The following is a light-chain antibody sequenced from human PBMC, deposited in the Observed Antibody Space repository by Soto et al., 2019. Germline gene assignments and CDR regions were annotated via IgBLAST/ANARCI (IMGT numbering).Light chain of an antibody. CDR2: GAS. Sequence: EIVLTQSPGTLSLSPGERATLSCRASQSVSSSYLAWYQQKPGQAPRLLIYGASSRATGIPDRFSGSGSGTDFTLPSSRLEPEDFAVYYCQQYGISPPCTFGQGTKLEIK. CDR3: QQYGISPPCT. V-gene: IGKV3-20*01. J-gene: IGKJ2*02. CDR1: QSVSSSY.